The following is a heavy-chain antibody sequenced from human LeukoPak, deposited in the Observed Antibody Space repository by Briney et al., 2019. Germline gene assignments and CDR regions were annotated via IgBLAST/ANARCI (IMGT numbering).Heavy chain of an antibody. CDR2: IKQDGSEK. J-gene: IGHJ4*02. Sequence: PGGSLRLSCAASGFTLSSYWMSWVRQAPGKGLEWVANIKQDGSEKYYVDSVKGRFTISRDNAKNSLYLQMNSLRAEDTAVYYCASSSSGYFDNWGQGTLVTVSS. V-gene: IGHV3-7*01. D-gene: IGHD3-22*01. CDR3: ASSSSGYFDN. CDR1: GFTLSSYW.